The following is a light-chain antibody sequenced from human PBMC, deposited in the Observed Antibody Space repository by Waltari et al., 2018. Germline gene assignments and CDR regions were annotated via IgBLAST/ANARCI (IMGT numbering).Light chain of an antibody. CDR3: QYYNNYELT. V-gene: IGKV1-5*03. CDR1: QRITNW. CDR2: GVS. J-gene: IGKJ4*01. Sequence: DIQMTQSPSTLSASVGDRVPLTCRASQRITNWLAWYQQKPGMAPKLLIYGVSTLESGVPSRFSGSGSGAEFTLTISSLQPDDFATYYCQYYNNYELTFGGGTKVEIK.